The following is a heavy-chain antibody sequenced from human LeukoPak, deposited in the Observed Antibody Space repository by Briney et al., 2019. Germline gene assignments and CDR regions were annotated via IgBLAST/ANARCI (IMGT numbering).Heavy chain of an antibody. D-gene: IGHD5-18*01. CDR2: IWYDGSNK. CDR3: AKDLLGYSYGSVGSTFDY. J-gene: IGHJ4*02. V-gene: IGHV3-30*02. CDR1: GFTFSSYG. Sequence: QSGGSLRLSCAASGFTFSSYGMHWVRQAPGKGLEWVAVIWYDGSNKYYADSVKGRFTISRDNSKNTLYLQMNSLRAEDTAVYYCAKDLLGYSYGSVGSTFDYWGQGTLVTVSS.